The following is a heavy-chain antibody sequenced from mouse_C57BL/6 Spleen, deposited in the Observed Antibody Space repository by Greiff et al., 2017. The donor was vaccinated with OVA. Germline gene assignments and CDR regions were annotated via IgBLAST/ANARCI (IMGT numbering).Heavy chain of an antibody. CDR3: VYYYGSSFYAMDY. CDR1: GYTFTDYY. V-gene: IGHV1-26*01. Sequence: EVQLQQSGPELVKPGASVKISCKASGYTFTDYYMNWVKQSHGKSLEWIGDINPNNGGTSYNQKFKGKATLTVDKSSSTAYMELRSLTSEDSAVDYCVYYYGSSFYAMDYWGQGTSVTVSS. CDR2: INPNNGGT. J-gene: IGHJ4*01. D-gene: IGHD1-1*01.